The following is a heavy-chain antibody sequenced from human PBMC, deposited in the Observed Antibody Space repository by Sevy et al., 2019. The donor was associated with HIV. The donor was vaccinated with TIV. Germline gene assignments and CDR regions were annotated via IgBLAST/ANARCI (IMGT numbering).Heavy chain of an antibody. D-gene: IGHD2-2*01. Sequence: GGSLRLSCAASGFTFSNYWMYWVRQAPGKGLVWVSRIKTDGSSRDSADSVKGRFFISRDNAKNLVYLQMDSLRAEDTAVYYCAREGDTVLVPTAVDAFDFWGQGTMVTVSS. CDR1: GFTFSNYW. CDR2: IKTDGSSR. CDR3: AREGDTVLVPTAVDAFDF. V-gene: IGHV3-74*01. J-gene: IGHJ3*01.